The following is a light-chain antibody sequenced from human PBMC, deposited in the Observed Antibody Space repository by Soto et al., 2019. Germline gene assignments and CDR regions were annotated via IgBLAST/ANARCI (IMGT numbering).Light chain of an antibody. CDR3: CSYAGSSFYV. CDR2: EVS. CDR1: SSDVGSYNL. J-gene: IGLJ1*01. V-gene: IGLV2-23*02. Sequence: QCALTQPASVSGSPGQSITISWTGTSSDVGSYNLVSWYQQHPGKAPKLMIYEVSKRPSGVSNRFSGSKSGNTASLTISGLQAEDEADYYCCSYAGSSFYVFGTGTKLTVL.